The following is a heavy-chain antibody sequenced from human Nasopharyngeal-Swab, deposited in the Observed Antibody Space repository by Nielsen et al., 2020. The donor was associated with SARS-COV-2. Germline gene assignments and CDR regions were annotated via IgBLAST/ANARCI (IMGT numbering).Heavy chain of an antibody. V-gene: IGHV3-13*01. CDR2: ITSTGVT. Sequence: GESLKISCAASGFSFNNYDMHWVRRTTGKGLEWVSGITSTGVTYYVDSVKGRFTTSREDAKNSMYLQMSGLRPDDTAVYYCARDPHGLDVWGQGTTVTVPS. J-gene: IGHJ6*02. CDR3: ARDPHGLDV. CDR1: GFSFNNYD.